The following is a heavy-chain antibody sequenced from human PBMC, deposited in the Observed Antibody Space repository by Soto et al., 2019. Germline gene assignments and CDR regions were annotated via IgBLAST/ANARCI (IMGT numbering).Heavy chain of an antibody. CDR2: INYSGRT. CDR1: GGSISSSDYY. J-gene: IGHJ6*02. Sequence: QMQLQESGPGLVKPSQILSLTCAVSGGSISSSDYYWSWIRQPPGKGLQWIGYINYSGRTYYNPSLRSRLSMSLDTTKNQFSLKLPSVTAADRAVYFCVRFTALDKDYGVDVWGPGTTVTVSS. CDR3: VRFTALDKDYGVDV. V-gene: IGHV4-30-4*01. D-gene: IGHD2-2*03.